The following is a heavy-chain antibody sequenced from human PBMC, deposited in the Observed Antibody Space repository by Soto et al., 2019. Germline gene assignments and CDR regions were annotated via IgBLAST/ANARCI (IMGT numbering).Heavy chain of an antibody. CDR2: IYSGGST. CDR1: GFTVSSNY. CDR3: ARGPGIAVAGDAFDI. Sequence: GSLRLSCAASGFTVSSNYMSWVRQAPGKGLEWVSVIYSGGSTYYADSVKGRFTISRDNSKNTLYLQMNSLRAEDTAVYYCARGPGIAVAGDAFDIWGQGTMVTVSS. J-gene: IGHJ3*02. V-gene: IGHV3-53*01. D-gene: IGHD6-19*01.